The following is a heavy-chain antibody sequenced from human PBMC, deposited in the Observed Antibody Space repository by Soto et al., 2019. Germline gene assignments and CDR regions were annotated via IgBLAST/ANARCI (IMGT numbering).Heavy chain of an antibody. Sequence: PGESLKISCKGSGYSFTSYWIGWVRQMPGKGLEWMGIIYPGDSDTRYSPSFQGQVTISADKSISTAYLQWSSLKASDTAMYYCARGRGVADYYYGMDVWGQGTTVTVSS. J-gene: IGHJ6*02. D-gene: IGHD6-19*01. CDR3: ARGRGVADYYYGMDV. CDR2: IYPGDSDT. CDR1: GYSFTSYW. V-gene: IGHV5-51*01.